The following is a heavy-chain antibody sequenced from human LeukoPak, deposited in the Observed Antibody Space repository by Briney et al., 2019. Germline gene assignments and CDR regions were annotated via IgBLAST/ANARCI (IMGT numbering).Heavy chain of an antibody. J-gene: IGHJ6*03. CDR3: AKDGDIVVVPAATPYYYYYMDV. Sequence: GSLRLSCAASGFTFSSYGMHWVRQAPGKGLEWVAFIRYDGSNKYYADSVKGRFAISRDNSKNTLCLQMNSLRAEDTAVYYCAKDGDIVVVPAATPYYYYYMDVWGKGTTVTVSS. CDR1: GFTFSSYG. D-gene: IGHD2-2*01. V-gene: IGHV3-30*02. CDR2: IRYDGSNK.